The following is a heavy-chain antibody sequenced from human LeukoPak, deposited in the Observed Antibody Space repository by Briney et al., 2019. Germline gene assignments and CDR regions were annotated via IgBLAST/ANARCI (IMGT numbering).Heavy chain of an antibody. V-gene: IGHV4-34*01. D-gene: IGHD3/OR15-3a*01. J-gene: IGHJ4*02. CDR2: INHSGST. CDR1: GGSFSGYY. CDR3: ARQTGSGLFILP. Sequence: SETLSLTCAVYGGSFSGYYWSWIRQPLGKGLEWIGEINHSGSTNYNPSLKSRVTISVDTSKNQFSLKLSSVTAADTAVYYCARQTGSGLFILPGGQGTLVTVSS.